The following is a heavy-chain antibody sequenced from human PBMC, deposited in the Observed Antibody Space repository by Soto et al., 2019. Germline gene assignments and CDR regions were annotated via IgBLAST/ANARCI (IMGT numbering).Heavy chain of an antibody. D-gene: IGHD4-17*01. V-gene: IGHV3-23*01. CDR3: AKDYGDYYRYWYFDL. CDR2: ISGSGGST. J-gene: IGHJ2*01. CDR1: GFTFSSYA. Sequence: GGSLRLSCAASGFTFSSYAMSWVRQAPGKGLEWVSAISGSGGSTYYADSVKGRFTISRDNSKNTLYLQMNSLRAEDTAVYYCAKDYGDYYRYWYFDLWGRGTLVTVSS.